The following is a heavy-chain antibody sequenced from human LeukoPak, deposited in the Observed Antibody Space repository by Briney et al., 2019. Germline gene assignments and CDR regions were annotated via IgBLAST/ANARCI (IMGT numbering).Heavy chain of an antibody. V-gene: IGHV3-11*04. D-gene: IGHD1-1*01. Sequence: GGSLRLSCTASGINFRDHYMSWIRQPPGKGLEWLSYIGDRSDTIYYADSVKGRFTISRDNAKNSLYLQMNSLRAEDTALYYCADNLSRWGQGTLVTVSS. CDR1: GINFRDHY. CDR2: IGDRSDTI. J-gene: IGHJ4*02. CDR3: ADNLSR.